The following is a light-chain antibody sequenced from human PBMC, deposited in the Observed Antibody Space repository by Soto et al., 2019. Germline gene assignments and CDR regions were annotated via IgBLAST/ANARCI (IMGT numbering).Light chain of an antibody. CDR2: GAS. Sequence: EIVLTQSPGTLSLSPGERATLSCRARQSLSSSYLAWYQQKPGQAPRLLIYGASSRATGIPDRFSGSGSGTDFTLTISRLEPEDFAVYYCQQYGSSPSWAFGQGTKVEIK. V-gene: IGKV3-20*01. CDR1: QSLSSSY. J-gene: IGKJ1*01. CDR3: QQYGSSPSWA.